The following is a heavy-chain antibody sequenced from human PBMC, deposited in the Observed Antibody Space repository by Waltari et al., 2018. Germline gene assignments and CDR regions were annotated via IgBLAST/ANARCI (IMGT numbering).Heavy chain of an antibody. CDR1: GFTFSTYG. D-gene: IGHD2-8*02. V-gene: IGHV3-23*04. CDR2: IRGSDDGT. Sequence: EVQLVESGGGLVQPGGSLRLSCAASGFTFSTYGMTWVRQTPGKGLEWVSTIRGSDDGTQYADSVKGRFSISRDSSKNTLDLQMNSLRAEDTALYYCAKYRTGSSYDAFHLWGQGTMVIVSS. CDR3: AKYRTGSSYDAFHL. J-gene: IGHJ3*01.